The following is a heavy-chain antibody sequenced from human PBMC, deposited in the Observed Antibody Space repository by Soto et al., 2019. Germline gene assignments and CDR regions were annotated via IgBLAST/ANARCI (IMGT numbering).Heavy chain of an antibody. CDR3: ATKTYYYDSSGYYYPD. V-gene: IGHV3-23*01. J-gene: IGHJ4*02. D-gene: IGHD3-22*01. Sequence: VQLLESGGGLVQPGGSLRLSCAASGFTFSSYAMSWVRQAPGKGLEWVSAISGSGGSTYYADSVKGRFTISRDNSKNTLYLQMNSLRAEDTAVYYCATKTYYYDSSGYYYPDWGQGTLVTVSS. CDR1: GFTFSSYA. CDR2: ISGSGGST.